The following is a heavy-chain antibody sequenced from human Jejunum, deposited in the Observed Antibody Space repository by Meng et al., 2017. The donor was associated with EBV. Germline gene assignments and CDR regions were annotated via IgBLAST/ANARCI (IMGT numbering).Heavy chain of an antibody. D-gene: IGHD1-1*01. CDR1: GFTFSDYS. CDR3: ATGRAYYFDL. Sequence: ELLVRESGGGLLRPGRSLRLSCAPSGFTFSDYSMHWVRQAPGKGLVCVALVSHDDFSTTYADSVKGRFTISRDNAKNMVYLQMNSLTTDDTAVYYCATGRAYYFDLWGRGTLVTVSS. V-gene: IGHV3-74*01. J-gene: IGHJ2*01. CDR2: VSHDDFST.